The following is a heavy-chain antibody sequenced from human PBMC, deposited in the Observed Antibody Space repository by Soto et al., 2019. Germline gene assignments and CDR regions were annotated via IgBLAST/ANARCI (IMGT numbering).Heavy chain of an antibody. D-gene: IGHD3-16*02. J-gene: IGHJ4*02. Sequence: EVQLVESGGGLVQPGGSLRLSCAASGFTVSSNYMSWVRQAPGKGLEWVSVIYSGGSTYYADSVKGRFTISRDNSKNTLYLQMNSLRAEDTSVYYCASGNYDYIWGSYRYSLRLDYWGQGTLATVSS. CDR3: ASGNYDYIWGSYRYSLRLDY. V-gene: IGHV3-66*01. CDR2: IYSGGST. CDR1: GFTVSSNY.